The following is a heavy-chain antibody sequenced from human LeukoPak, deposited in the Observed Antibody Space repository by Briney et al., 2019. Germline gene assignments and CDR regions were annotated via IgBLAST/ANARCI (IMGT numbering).Heavy chain of an antibody. CDR1: GFTFSDYY. D-gene: IGHD3-3*01. CDR3: ARGYPVPYYDFWSGPFKGGWNAFDI. V-gene: IGHV3-11*04. J-gene: IGHJ3*02. Sequence: PGGSLRLSCAASGFTFSDYYMSWIRQAPGKGLEWVSYISSSGSTIYYADSVKGRFTISRDNAKNSLYLQMNSLRAEDTAVYYCARGYPVPYYDFWSGPFKGGWNAFDIWGQGTMVTVSS. CDR2: ISSSGSTI.